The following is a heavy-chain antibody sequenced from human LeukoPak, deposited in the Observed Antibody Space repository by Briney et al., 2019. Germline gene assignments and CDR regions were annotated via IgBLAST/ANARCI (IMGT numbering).Heavy chain of an antibody. D-gene: IGHD1-26*01. CDR1: GGSISSGGYY. CDR2: IYHSGST. V-gene: IGHV4-30-2*05. CDR3: ARAGATGAFDI. Sequence: SQTLSLTCTVSGGSISSGGYYWSWIRQPPGKGLEWIGYIYHSGSTYYNPSLKSRVTISVDTSKNQFSLKLSSVTAADTAVYYCARAGATGAFDIWGQGTMVTVSS. J-gene: IGHJ3*02.